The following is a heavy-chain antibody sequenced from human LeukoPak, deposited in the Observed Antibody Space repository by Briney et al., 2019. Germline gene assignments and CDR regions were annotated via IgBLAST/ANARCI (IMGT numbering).Heavy chain of an antibody. Sequence: SVKVSCKASGGTFSSYAISRVRQAPGQGLEWMGGIIPIFGTANYAQKFQGRVTITADESTSTAYMELSSLRSEDTAVYYCARGPPYCGGDCYFDYFDYWGQGTLVTVSS. CDR2: IIPIFGTA. CDR3: ARGPPYCGGDCYFDYFDY. D-gene: IGHD2-21*01. V-gene: IGHV1-69*13. CDR1: GGTFSSYA. J-gene: IGHJ4*02.